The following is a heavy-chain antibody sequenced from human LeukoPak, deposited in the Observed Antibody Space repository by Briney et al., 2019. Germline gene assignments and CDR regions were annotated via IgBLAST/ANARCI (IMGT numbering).Heavy chain of an antibody. Sequence: GGSLRLSCAASGFTFSTYSMNWVRQAPGKGLEWVSSISSSSSYIYYADSVKGRFTISRDNSKNTLYLQMNSLRAEDTAVYYCAKVDRYYYDSSDQYNWFDPWGQGILVTVSS. D-gene: IGHD3-22*01. CDR3: AKVDRYYYDSSDQYNWFDP. V-gene: IGHV3-21*04. J-gene: IGHJ5*02. CDR1: GFTFSTYS. CDR2: ISSSSSYI.